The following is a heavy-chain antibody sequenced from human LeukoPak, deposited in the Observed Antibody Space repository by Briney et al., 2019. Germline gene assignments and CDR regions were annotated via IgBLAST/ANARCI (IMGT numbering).Heavy chain of an antibody. V-gene: IGHV3-23*01. Sequence: GGSLRLSCTASGFTFSSYTMSWVRQAPGEGLEWLSAINGRGITYYAGSVKGRFTISRDNSRNTLHLQMNSLRAEDTAVYYCAKDSSSSGFSAACNFDYWGQGTLVAVSS. CDR1: GFTFSSYT. D-gene: IGHD6-19*01. CDR2: INGRGIT. CDR3: AKDSSSSGFSAACNFDY. J-gene: IGHJ4*02.